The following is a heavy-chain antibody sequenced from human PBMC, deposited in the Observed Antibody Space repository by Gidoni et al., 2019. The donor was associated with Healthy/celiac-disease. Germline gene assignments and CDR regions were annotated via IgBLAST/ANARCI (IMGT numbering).Heavy chain of an antibody. Sequence: EVQLAQSGAAVKKPGASLQISCKASASSFTSYWIGWVRQMPGEGLEWMGTIYPGDPDTGYGPSFQGQVTISADKSISTAYLQWSSLKASDTAMYYWARRHSGYAEGAFDYWGQGTLVTVSS. V-gene: IGHV5-51*03. CDR1: ASSFTSYW. CDR3: ARRHSGYAEGAFDY. CDR2: IYPGDPDT. J-gene: IGHJ4*02. D-gene: IGHD5-12*01.